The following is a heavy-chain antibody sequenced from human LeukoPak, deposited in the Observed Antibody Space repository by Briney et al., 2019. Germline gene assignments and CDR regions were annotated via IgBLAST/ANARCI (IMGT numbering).Heavy chain of an antibody. CDR1: GSTFSSYA. CDR2: IIPIFGTA. D-gene: IGHD2-2*01. V-gene: IGHV1-69*13. CDR3: ARVGRSSLGYCSSTSCGPFDY. Sequence: SVKVSCKASGSTFSSYAISWARQAPGQGLEWMGGIIPIFGTANYAQKFQGRVTITADESTSTAYMELSSLRSEDTAVYYCARVGRSSLGYCSSTSCGPFDYWGQGTLVTVSS. J-gene: IGHJ4*02.